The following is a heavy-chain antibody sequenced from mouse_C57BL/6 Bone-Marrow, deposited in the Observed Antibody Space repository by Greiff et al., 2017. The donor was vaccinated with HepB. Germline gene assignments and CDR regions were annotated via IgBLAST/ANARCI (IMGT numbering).Heavy chain of an antibody. J-gene: IGHJ2*01. D-gene: IGHD2-4*01. CDR1: GYTFTSYW. Sequence: QVQLQPPGAELVKPGASVKLSCKASGYTFTSYWMHWVKQRPGRGLEWIGRIDPNSGGTKYNEKFKSKATLTVDKPSSTAYMQLSSLTSEDSAVYYCARESVYYDYDVYYFDYWGQGTTLTVSS. V-gene: IGHV1-72*01. CDR2: IDPNSGGT. CDR3: ARESVYYDYDVYYFDY.